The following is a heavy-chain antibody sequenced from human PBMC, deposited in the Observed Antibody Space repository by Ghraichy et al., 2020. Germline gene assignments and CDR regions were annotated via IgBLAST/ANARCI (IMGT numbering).Heavy chain of an antibody. Sequence: GGSLRLSCAASGFTFSNAWMSWVRQAPGKGLEWVGRIKSKTDGGTTDYAAPVKGRFTISRDDSKNTLYLQMNSLKTEDTAVYYCTTVGGYDSSGYDYVGFWYYGMDVWGQGTTVTVSS. V-gene: IGHV3-15*01. CDR2: IKSKTDGGTT. CDR1: GFTFSNAW. CDR3: TTVGGYDSSGYDYVGFWYYGMDV. D-gene: IGHD3-22*01. J-gene: IGHJ6*02.